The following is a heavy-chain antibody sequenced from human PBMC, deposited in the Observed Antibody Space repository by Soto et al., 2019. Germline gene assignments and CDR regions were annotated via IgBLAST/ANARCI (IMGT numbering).Heavy chain of an antibody. D-gene: IGHD3-3*01. CDR3: ARGLSSSPTTGGFLFDY. CDR2: INHSGST. CDR1: GGSFSGYY. V-gene: IGHV4-34*01. J-gene: IGHJ4*02. Sequence: SSETLSLTCAVYGGSFSGYYWSWIRQPPGKGLEWIGEINHSGSTNYNPSLKSRVTISVDTSKNQFSLKLSSVTAADTAVYYCARGLSSSPTTGGFLFDYWGQGTLVTVSS.